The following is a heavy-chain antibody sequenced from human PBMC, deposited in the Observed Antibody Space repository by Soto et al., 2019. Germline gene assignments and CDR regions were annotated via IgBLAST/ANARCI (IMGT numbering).Heavy chain of an antibody. CDR3: ARPRRGSSSAGYDY. Sequence: PSETLSLTCTVSGGSISSSSYYWGWIRQPPGKGLEWIGSIYYSGSTYYNPSLKSRVTISVDTSKNQFSLKLSSVTAADTAVYYCARPRRGSSSAGYDYWGQGTLVTVPS. J-gene: IGHJ4*02. CDR2: IYYSGST. D-gene: IGHD6-6*01. CDR1: GGSISSSSYY. V-gene: IGHV4-39*01.